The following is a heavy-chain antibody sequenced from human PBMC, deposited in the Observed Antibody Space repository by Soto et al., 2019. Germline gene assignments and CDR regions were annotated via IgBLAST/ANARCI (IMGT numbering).Heavy chain of an antibody. CDR2: IYWDDDK. J-gene: IGHJ6*02. D-gene: IGHD2-21*02. CDR3: IQSRCGGDCLQSYASHYYYGMDV. Sequence: QITLKESGPTLVKPTQTLTLTCTFSGFSLSTSGVVVGWIRQPPGKALEWLALIYWDDDKRYSPSLRSRLTISKDTSKNQVVLTMTNMDPVDTATYYCIQSRCGGDCLQSYASHYYYGMDVWGQGTTVTVSS. V-gene: IGHV2-5*02. CDR1: GFSLSTSGVV.